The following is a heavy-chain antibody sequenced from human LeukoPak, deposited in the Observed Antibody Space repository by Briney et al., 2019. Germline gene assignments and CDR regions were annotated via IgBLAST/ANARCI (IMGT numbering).Heavy chain of an antibody. D-gene: IGHD4-17*01. Sequence: SETLSLTCTASGGSISSSSYYWGWIRQPPGKGLEWIGSIYYTGSTYYNPSLKSRVTISVDTSKNQFSLKMSSVTAADTAVYYCARRDYGDWYFDYWGKGTLVTVSS. CDR3: ARRDYGDWYFDY. V-gene: IGHV4-39*01. CDR1: GGSISSSSYY. CDR2: IYYTGST. J-gene: IGHJ4*02.